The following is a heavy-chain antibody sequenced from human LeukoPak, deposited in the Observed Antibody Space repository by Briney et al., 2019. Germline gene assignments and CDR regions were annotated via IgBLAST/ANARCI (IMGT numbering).Heavy chain of an antibody. Sequence: SETLSLXCSVSGDSIRSGSFHWNWIRQPAGKGLEWIGRIYITGSTDYSPSLKSRVTMSVDTSNNQFSLKLTSVTAADTAVYYCAKSWGYAANSLHIQHWGQGARVIVSA. J-gene: IGHJ1*01. CDR3: AKSWGYAANSLHIQH. D-gene: IGHD4-23*01. V-gene: IGHV4-61*02. CDR1: GDSIRSGSFH. CDR2: IYITGST.